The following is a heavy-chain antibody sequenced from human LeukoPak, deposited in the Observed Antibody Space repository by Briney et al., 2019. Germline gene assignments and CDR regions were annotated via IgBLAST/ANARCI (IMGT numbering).Heavy chain of an antibody. CDR1: GFTFSSYW. V-gene: IGHV3-7*03. J-gene: IGHJ4*02. Sequence: GGSLRLSCAASGFTFSSYWMSWVRLAPGKGLEWVANIKQDGGAKYYVDSVKGRFTISRDNAKNSLYLQMNSLRAEHTAVYYCARVMGHNWNDELALDYWGQGTLVTVSS. CDR2: IKQDGGAK. CDR3: ARVMGHNWNDELALDY. D-gene: IGHD1-1*01.